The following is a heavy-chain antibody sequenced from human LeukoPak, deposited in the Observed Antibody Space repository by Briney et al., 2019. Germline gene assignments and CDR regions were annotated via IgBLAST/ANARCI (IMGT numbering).Heavy chain of an antibody. Sequence: PSENLSFNCTVYGGSISSYHWSWIRPPAGKGLEWIGRIFTSGSSNYNTSLKSRVTMSVDTSTNEFSLELSSVAAADTAVYYCARDKTGNYYYDSMDVWGKGTTVTVSS. CDR3: ARDKTGNYYYDSMDV. J-gene: IGHJ6*03. CDR1: GGSISSYH. V-gene: IGHV4-4*07. CDR2: IFTSGSS. D-gene: IGHD3-10*01.